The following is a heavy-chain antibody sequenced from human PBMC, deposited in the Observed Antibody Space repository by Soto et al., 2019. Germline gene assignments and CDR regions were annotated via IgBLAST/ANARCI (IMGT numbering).Heavy chain of an antibody. CDR3: AKDLDSGYSYSPPSGY. CDR2: ISYDGNNK. J-gene: IGHJ4*02. CDR1: GFTFSTYG. D-gene: IGHD5-18*01. Sequence: GGSLRLSCAAPGFTFSTYGMHWVRQAPGKGLEWVAVISYDGNNKYYADSVKGRFTISRDNSKNTLYLQMNSLRAEDTAVYYCAKDLDSGYSYSPPSGYWGQGTLVTVSS. V-gene: IGHV3-30*18.